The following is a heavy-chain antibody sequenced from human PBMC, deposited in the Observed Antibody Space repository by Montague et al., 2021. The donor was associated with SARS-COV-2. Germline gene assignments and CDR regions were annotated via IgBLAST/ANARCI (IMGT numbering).Heavy chain of an antibody. CDR2: IYYSGST. Sequence: SETLSLTCTVSGDSISSYYWSWIRQSPGKGLEWIGYIYYSGSTNYHPSLKSRVTISVDTSKNQFSLKLRSVTAADTAVYYCARGQLWFDYWGQGTLVTVSS. D-gene: IGHD5-18*01. V-gene: IGHV4-59*08. J-gene: IGHJ4*02. CDR3: ARGQLWFDY. CDR1: GDSISSYY.